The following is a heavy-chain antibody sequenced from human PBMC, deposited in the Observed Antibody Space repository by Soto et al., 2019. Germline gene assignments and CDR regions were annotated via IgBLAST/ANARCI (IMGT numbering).Heavy chain of an antibody. CDR2: ISYDGSNK. J-gene: IGHJ4*02. Sequence: QVQLVESGGGVVQPGRSLRLSCAASGFTFSSYGMHWVRQAPGKGLEWVAGISYDGSNKYYADSVKGRFTISRDNSKNTLYLQMNSLRAEDTAVYYCAKEPVAYCGGDCYPGGFDYWGQGTLVTVSS. D-gene: IGHD2-21*02. V-gene: IGHV3-30*18. CDR3: AKEPVAYCGGDCYPGGFDY. CDR1: GFTFSSYG.